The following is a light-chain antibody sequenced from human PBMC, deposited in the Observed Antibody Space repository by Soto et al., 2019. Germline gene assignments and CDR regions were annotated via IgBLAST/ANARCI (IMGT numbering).Light chain of an antibody. Sequence: EIVLTQSPGTLSLSPGERATLSCRASHTISSSYLAWYQQKPGQAPRLLMYGISRRATGIPDRFSGSGSGTDFTLTISSLQPEDFAVYYCQQYDNWPPTFGQGTRLEIK. CDR1: HTISSSY. V-gene: IGKV3-20*01. CDR3: QQYDNWPPT. J-gene: IGKJ5*01. CDR2: GIS.